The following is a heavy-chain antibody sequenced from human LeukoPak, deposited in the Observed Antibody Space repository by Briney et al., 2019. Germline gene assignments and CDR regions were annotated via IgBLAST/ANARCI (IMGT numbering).Heavy chain of an antibody. CDR3: AKGSAGSRPYYFDY. Sequence: GGSLRLSCAASGFTFRSYVMSWIRQAPGKGLEWVSAISDSGGSTYYADSVKGRFTTSRDNSKNTLYLQMNSLRAEDTAVNYCAKGSAGSRPYYFDYWGQGTLVTVSS. J-gene: IGHJ4*02. CDR2: ISDSGGST. D-gene: IGHD6-13*01. CDR1: GFTFRSYV. V-gene: IGHV3-23*01.